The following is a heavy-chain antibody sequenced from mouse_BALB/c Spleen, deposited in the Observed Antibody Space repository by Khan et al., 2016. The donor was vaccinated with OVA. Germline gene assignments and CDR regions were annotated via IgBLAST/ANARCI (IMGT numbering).Heavy chain of an antibody. Sequence: VRLQQSGPELVKPGASVKMSCTVSGYTFTSYVMHWLRQKPGQGLEWIGYIYPFNDDTKYNEKFKGKATLTSDTSSSTAYMELSSLTSENSAVFYCERSDRYDESFDYWGQGTTLTVSS. V-gene: IGHV1S136*01. D-gene: IGHD2-12*01. J-gene: IGHJ2*01. CDR3: ERSDRYDESFDY. CDR2: IYPFNDDT. CDR1: GYTFTSYV.